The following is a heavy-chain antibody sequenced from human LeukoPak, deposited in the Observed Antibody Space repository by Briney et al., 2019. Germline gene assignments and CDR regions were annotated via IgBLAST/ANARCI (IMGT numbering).Heavy chain of an antibody. CDR3: ARDRLGVAPADHYYYYMDV. Sequence: ASVKVSCKASGGTFSSYAISWVRQAPGQGPEWMGGIIPIFGTANYAQKFQGRVTITADESTSTAYMELSSLRSEDTAVYYCARDRLGVAPADHYYYYMDVWGKGTTVTVSS. CDR2: IIPIFGTA. J-gene: IGHJ6*03. CDR1: GGTFSSYA. V-gene: IGHV1-69*13. D-gene: IGHD2-2*01.